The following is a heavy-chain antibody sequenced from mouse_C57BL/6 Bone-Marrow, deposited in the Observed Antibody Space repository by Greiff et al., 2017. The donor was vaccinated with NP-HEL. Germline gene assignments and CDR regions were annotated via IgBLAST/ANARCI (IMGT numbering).Heavy chain of an antibody. J-gene: IGHJ4*01. D-gene: IGHD2-3*01. V-gene: IGHV1-47*01. CDR3: ARGGYYVEGYAMDY. Sequence: QVQLQQSGAELVKPGASVKMSCKASGYTFTTYPIEWMKQNHGKSLEWIGNFHPYNDDTKYNEKFKGKATLTVDKSSSTVYLELSRLTSDDSAVYYCARGGYYVEGYAMDYWGQGTSVTVSS. CDR2: FHPYNDDT. CDR1: GYTFTTYP.